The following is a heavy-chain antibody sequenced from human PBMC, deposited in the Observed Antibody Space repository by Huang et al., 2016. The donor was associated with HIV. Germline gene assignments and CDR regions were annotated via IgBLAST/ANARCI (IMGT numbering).Heavy chain of an antibody. CDR1: DYTFTKYG. Sequence: QVHLVQSGVDVKKPGASVKVSCKASDYTFTKYGVSWVRRAPGQGLEWMGWINTYNGNTNNAQKFQGRVTMTTDKSTKTAYMELGSLRYDDTAVYYCARDRVPAVRYYYGMDVWGQGTTVTVTS. J-gene: IGHJ6*02. CDR2: INTYNGNT. D-gene: IGHD3-16*02. V-gene: IGHV1-18*04. CDR3: ARDRVPAVRYYYGMDV.